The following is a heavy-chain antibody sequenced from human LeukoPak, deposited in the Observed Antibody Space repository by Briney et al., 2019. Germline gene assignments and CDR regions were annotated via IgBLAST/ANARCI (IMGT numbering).Heavy chain of an antibody. Sequence: PGGSLRLSCAASGFTFSSYWMHWVRQAPGKGLVWVSRINSDGSSTSYADSVKGRFTISRDNAKNTLYLQMNSLRAEDTAVYYCARDRGTYGSGSYYFSQPLLLTEYYFDYWGQGTLVTVSS. V-gene: IGHV3-74*01. J-gene: IGHJ4*02. CDR2: INSDGSST. CDR3: ARDRGTYGSGSYYFSQPLLLTEYYFDY. D-gene: IGHD3-10*01. CDR1: GFTFSSYW.